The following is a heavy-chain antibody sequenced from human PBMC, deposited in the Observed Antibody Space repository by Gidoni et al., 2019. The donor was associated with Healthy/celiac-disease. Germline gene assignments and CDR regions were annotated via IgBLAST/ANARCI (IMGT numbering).Heavy chain of an antibody. CDR3: ARDGDYPASYYYGMDV. CDR2: IDHSGIT. CDR1: GYSISSGYY. J-gene: IGHJ6*02. D-gene: IGHD4-17*01. V-gene: IGHV4-38-2*02. Sequence: QVQLQESGPGLVKPSETLSLTCAVSGYSISSGYYWGWIRQPPGKGLEWIGSIDHSGITYYNPSLKRRVTISVDTSKNQFSLKLSSVTAADTAVYYCARDGDYPASYYYGMDVWGQGTTVTVSS.